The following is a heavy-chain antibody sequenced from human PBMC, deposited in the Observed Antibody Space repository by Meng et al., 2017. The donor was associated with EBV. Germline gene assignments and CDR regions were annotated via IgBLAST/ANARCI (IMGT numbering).Heavy chain of an antibody. Sequence: VQRQEGGSGRGNPSGTLSLTCAVSGGSISSSNWWSWVRQPPGKGLEWIGEIYHSGGTNYNPSLKSRVTISVDKSKNQFSLKLSSVTAADTAVYYCVGTRTGTPDYWGQGTLVTVSS. D-gene: IGHD1-1*01. CDR1: GGSISSSNW. CDR3: VGTRTGTPDY. V-gene: IGHV4-4*02. J-gene: IGHJ4*02. CDR2: IYHSGGT.